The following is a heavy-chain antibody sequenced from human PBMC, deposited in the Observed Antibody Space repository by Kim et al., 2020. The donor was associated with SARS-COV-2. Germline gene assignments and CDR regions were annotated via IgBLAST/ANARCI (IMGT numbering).Heavy chain of an antibody. Sequence: SETLSLTCAVSGGSISSGGYSWSWIRQPPGKGLEWIGYIYHSGSTYYNPSLKSRVTISVDRSKNQFSLKLCSVTAADTAVYYCARGAVVPAAISWFDPWG. CDR3: ARGAVVPAAISWFDP. CDR1: GGSISSGGYS. CDR2: IYHSGST. D-gene: IGHD2-2*01. V-gene: IGHV4-30-2*01. J-gene: IGHJ5*02.